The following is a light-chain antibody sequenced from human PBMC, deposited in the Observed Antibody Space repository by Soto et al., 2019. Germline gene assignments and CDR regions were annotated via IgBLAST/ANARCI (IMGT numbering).Light chain of an antibody. V-gene: IGLV2-14*01. CDR1: SSDVGGYNF. Sequence: QSALTQPASVSGSPGQSITISCTGTSSDVGGYNFVSWYQQHPGKAPKLMIFDVSNRPSGVSNRFSGSKSGNTASLTISGLQAEDEADYYCRSYTSGSRVFGGGTKVTVL. CDR3: RSYTSGSRV. CDR2: DVS. J-gene: IGLJ2*01.